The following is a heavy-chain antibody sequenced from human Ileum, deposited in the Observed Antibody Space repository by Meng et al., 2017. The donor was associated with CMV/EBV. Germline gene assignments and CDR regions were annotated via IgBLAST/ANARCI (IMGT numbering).Heavy chain of an antibody. CDR3: ARRGGRYSSGYYGMDV. V-gene: IGHV1-2*02. CDR2: INPNSGGT. D-gene: IGHD1-26*01. CDR1: GYTFTGYY. J-gene: IGHJ6*02. Sequence: ASVKVSCKASGYTFTGYYIHWVRQAPGQGLEWMGWINPNSGGTNYAQKFQGRVTMTRDTSISTAYMELSRLRSDDAAVYYCARRGGRYSSGYYGMDVWGQGTTVTVSS.